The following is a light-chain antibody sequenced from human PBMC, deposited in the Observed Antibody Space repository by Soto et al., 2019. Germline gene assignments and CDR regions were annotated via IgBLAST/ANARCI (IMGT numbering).Light chain of an antibody. Sequence: IVMTQSPATLSVSPGERATLSCRASHSVSSDLAWYHQKPGQAPRLLIYGASTRATGIPARFSGSGSGTDFTLTISSLQPEDFATYYCQQSYSTPRTFGQGTKVDI. V-gene: IGKV3-15*01. CDR1: HSVSSD. J-gene: IGKJ1*01. CDR3: QQSYSTPRT. CDR2: GAS.